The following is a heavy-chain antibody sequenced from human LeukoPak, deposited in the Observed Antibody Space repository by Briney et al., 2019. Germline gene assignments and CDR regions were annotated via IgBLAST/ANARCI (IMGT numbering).Heavy chain of an antibody. CDR3: ARAHRYSSGRDNWFDP. Sequence: ASVKVSCKASGGTFSSYAISWVRQAPGQGLEWMGIINPSGGSTSYAQKFQGRVTMTRDTSTSTVYMELRSLRSDDTAVYYCARAHRYSSGRDNWFDPWGQGTLVTVSS. CDR2: INPSGGST. V-gene: IGHV1-46*01. J-gene: IGHJ5*02. CDR1: GGTFSSYA. D-gene: IGHD6-19*01.